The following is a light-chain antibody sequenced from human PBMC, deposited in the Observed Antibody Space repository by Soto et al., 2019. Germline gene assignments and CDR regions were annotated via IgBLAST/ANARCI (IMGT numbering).Light chain of an antibody. J-gene: IGLJ2*01. CDR3: SSYTTSNTLVV. CDR1: SSDVGSYNY. CDR2: AVS. V-gene: IGLV2-14*01. Sequence: QSVLTQPASVSGSPGQSITISCTGTSSDVGSYNYVSWYQQHPGKAPKLMIYAVSNRPSGVSYRFSGSKSGNTASLTISGLQSEDEANYYCSSYTTSNTLVVFGGGTKLTV.